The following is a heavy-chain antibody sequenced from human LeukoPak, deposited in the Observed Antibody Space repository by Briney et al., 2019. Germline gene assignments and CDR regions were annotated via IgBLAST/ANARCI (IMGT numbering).Heavy chain of an antibody. D-gene: IGHD3-10*01. CDR2: IIPILGIA. CDR3: ARVPGYYGSGINYFDY. Sequence: SVKVSCKASGGTFSSYAISWVRQAPGQELEWMGRIIPILGIANYAQKFQGRVTITADKSTSTAYMELSSLRSEDTAVYYCARVPGYYGSGINYFDYWGQGTLVTVSS. CDR1: GGTFSSYA. V-gene: IGHV1-69*04. J-gene: IGHJ4*02.